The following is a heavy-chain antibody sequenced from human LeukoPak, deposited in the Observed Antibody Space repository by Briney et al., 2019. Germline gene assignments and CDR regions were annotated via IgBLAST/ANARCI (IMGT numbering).Heavy chain of an antibody. V-gene: IGHV4-4*07. Sequence: PSETLSLNCTVSGGSITNYYRSWIRQPAGKGLEWIGRIYRTGTTNYNPSLKSRVTISVDQSENQLSLKLSSVTAADTAVYYCARDLSRYSSAFDIWGRGTMVTVSS. CDR2: IYRTGTT. D-gene: IGHD6-13*01. J-gene: IGHJ3*02. CDR1: GGSITNYY. CDR3: ARDLSRYSSAFDI.